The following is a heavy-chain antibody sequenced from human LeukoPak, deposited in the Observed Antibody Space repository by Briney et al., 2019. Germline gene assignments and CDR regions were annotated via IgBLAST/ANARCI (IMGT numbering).Heavy chain of an antibody. D-gene: IGHD2-15*01. Sequence: SETLSLTCAVSGGSISSGGYSWSWIRQPPGKGLEWIGYIYHSGSTNYNPSLKSRVTISVDTSKNQFSLKLSSVTAADTAVYYCARISSLLRRPPLDYWGQGTLVTVSS. CDR1: GGSISSGGYS. CDR2: IYHSGST. V-gene: IGHV4-30-2*01. J-gene: IGHJ4*02. CDR3: ARISSLLRRPPLDY.